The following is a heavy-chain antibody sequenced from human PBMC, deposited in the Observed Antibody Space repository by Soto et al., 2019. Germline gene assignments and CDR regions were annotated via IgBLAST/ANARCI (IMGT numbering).Heavy chain of an antibody. V-gene: IGHV4-39*01. J-gene: IGHJ4*02. Sequence: SETLSLTCTVSGGSISSSSYYWGWIRQPPGKGLEWIGSIYYSGSTYYNPSLKSRVTISVDTSKNQFSLKLSSVTAADTAVYYCARAELAAGALPGYFDYWGQGTLVTVSS. D-gene: IGHD6-25*01. CDR2: IYYSGST. CDR3: ARAELAAGALPGYFDY. CDR1: GGSISSSSYY.